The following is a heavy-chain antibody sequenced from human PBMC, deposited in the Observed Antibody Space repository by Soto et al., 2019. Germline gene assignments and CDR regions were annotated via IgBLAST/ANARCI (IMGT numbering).Heavy chain of an antibody. V-gene: IGHV3-23*01. D-gene: IGHD3-16*02. CDR1: GFTFSSYA. CDR3: AKSLKKPSGYFDY. Sequence: GGALRLSCAASGFTFSSYALSWGRQAPGKGLEWVSAISGSGGSTYYADSVKGRFTISRDNSKNTLYLQMNSLRAEDTAVYYCAKSLKKPSGYFDYWGQGTLVTVSS. CDR2: ISGSGGST. J-gene: IGHJ4*02.